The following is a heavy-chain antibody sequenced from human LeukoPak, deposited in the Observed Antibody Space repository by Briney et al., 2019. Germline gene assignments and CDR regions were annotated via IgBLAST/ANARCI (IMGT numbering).Heavy chain of an antibody. CDR3: ARDRRVGYYYYMDV. Sequence: ASVKVSCKASGYTFTGYYMHWVRQAPGQGLEWMRWINPNSGGTNYAQKFQGRVTMTRDTSISTAYMELSRLRSDDTAVYYCARDRRVGYYYYMDVWGKGTTVTISS. CDR1: GYTFTGYY. CDR2: INPNSGGT. V-gene: IGHV1-2*02. J-gene: IGHJ6*03.